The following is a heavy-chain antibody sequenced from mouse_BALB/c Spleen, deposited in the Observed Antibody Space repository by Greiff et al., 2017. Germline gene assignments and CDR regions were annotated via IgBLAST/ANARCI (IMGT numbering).Heavy chain of an antibody. Sequence: DVMLVESGGGLVKPGGSLKLSCAASGFTFSSYTMSWVRQTPEKRLEWVATISSGGSYTYYPDSVKGRFTISRDNAKNTLYLQISSLKSEDTAMYYCTRDGGPYYAMDYWGQGTSVTVSS. CDR3: TRDGGPYYAMDY. V-gene: IGHV5-6-4*01. J-gene: IGHJ4*01. CDR2: ISSGGSYT. CDR1: GFTFSSYT.